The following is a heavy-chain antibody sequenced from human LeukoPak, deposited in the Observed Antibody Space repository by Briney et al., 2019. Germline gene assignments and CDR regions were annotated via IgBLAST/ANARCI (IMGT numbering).Heavy chain of an antibody. CDR1: GGTFSSYA. J-gene: IGHJ3*02. Sequence: SVKVSCKASGGTFSSYAISWVRQAPGQGLEWMGGIIPIFGTANYAQKFQGRVTITTDESTSTAYMELSSLRSEDTAVYYCARDPYYYDTRGLAFDIWGQGTMVTVSS. CDR3: ARDPYYYDTRGLAFDI. D-gene: IGHD3-22*01. V-gene: IGHV1-69*05. CDR2: IIPIFGTA.